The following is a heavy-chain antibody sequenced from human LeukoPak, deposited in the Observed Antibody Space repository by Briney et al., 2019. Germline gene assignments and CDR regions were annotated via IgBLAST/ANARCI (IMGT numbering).Heavy chain of an antibody. Sequence: ASVKVSCKTSGYTFTRNSVHWVRQAPGQGLEWMGTVNPSGGDTIYARKLEGRVTMTRDTSTSTVYMELTSLRSGDTAVYYCARVGRSPEAFDIWGQRTMVTVSS. CDR1: GYTFTRNS. V-gene: IGHV1-46*01. J-gene: IGHJ3*02. CDR3: ARVGRSPEAFDI. CDR2: VNPSGGDT. D-gene: IGHD2-15*01.